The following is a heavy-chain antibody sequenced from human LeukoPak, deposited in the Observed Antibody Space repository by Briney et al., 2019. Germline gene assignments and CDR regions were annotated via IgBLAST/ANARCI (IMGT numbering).Heavy chain of an antibody. D-gene: IGHD5-18*01. CDR3: ARHGYGPTGFDP. V-gene: IGHV4-39*01. CDR2: IYYSGST. Sequence: PSETLSLTCSVSGGSISSSSYYWGWIRQPPGKGLEWIGSIYYSGSTYYNPSLKSRVTISVDTSKNQFSLKLSSVTAADTAVYYCARHGYGPTGFDPWVQGTLVTVSS. CDR1: GGSISSSSYY. J-gene: IGHJ5*02.